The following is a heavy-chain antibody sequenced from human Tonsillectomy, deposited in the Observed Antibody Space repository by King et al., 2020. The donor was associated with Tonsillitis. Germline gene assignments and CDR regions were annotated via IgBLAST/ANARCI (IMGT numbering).Heavy chain of an antibody. V-gene: IGHV1-69*04. CDR1: GGTFSNYG. J-gene: IGHJ6*02. Sequence: QLVQSGAEVKKPGSSVMVSCKASGGTFSNYGISWVRQAPGQGLEWMGRIIPILGITNYAQKFQGRVTITADKSTSTVYMELSSLRSEDTAVYYWARVPPMGFGELVNYYYYGMDVWGQGTTVTVSS. CDR2: IIPILGIT. D-gene: IGHD3-10*01. CDR3: ARVPPMGFGELVNYYYYGMDV.